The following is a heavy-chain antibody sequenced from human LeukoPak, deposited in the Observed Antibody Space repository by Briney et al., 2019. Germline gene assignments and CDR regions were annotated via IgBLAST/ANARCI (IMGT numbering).Heavy chain of an antibody. J-gene: IGHJ4*02. D-gene: IGHD1-14*01. CDR3: AREILGGFNPGAY. Sequence: SETLSLTCTVSLDSTTSNFWSWVRQPPRKGLEWIGEIHRSGSPNYNPSLQSRVTISIDRSRNQIALELSSVTAADTAVYYCAREILGGFNPGAYWGQGTLVTVSS. V-gene: IGHV4-4*02. CDR1: LDSTTSNF. CDR2: IHRSGSP.